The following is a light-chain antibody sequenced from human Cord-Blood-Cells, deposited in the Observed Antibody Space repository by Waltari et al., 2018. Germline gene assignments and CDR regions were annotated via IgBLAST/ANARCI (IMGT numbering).Light chain of an antibody. CDR3: QQRSNWPRA. CDR1: QSVSSY. V-gene: IGKV3-11*01. J-gene: IGKJ3*01. CDR2: DAA. Sequence: EIVLTQYPATLSLSPGERATLSCRASQSVSSYLAGYQQKPGQAPRLLIYDAANRATGIPARCSGSGSGTDFTLTSSSLEPEDFAVYYCQQRSNWPRAFGPGTKVDIK.